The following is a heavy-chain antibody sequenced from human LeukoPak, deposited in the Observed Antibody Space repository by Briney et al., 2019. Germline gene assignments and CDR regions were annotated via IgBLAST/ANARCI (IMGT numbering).Heavy chain of an antibody. CDR1: GFNFSDSR. CDR2: INRDGTEK. D-gene: IGHD2-21*01. CDR3: VRGDWYLES. Sequence: GGSLRLSCATSGFNFSDSRMTCVRQAPGKGLQWVANINRDGTEKHFLDSVEGRFTISRDNAKNSLYLQMNTLRPQDTALYFCVRGDWYLESWGQGTLVTVSS. J-gene: IGHJ4*02. V-gene: IGHV3-7*04.